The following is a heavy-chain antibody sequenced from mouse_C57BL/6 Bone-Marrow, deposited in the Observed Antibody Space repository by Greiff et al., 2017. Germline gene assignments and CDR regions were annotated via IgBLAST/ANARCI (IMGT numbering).Heavy chain of an antibody. CDR1: GYTFTSYW. V-gene: IGHV1-55*01. CDR2: IYPGSGST. D-gene: IGHD1-2*01. CDR3: ARPLRAMDY. J-gene: IGHJ4*01. Sequence: QVQLQQSGAELVKPGASVKMSCKASGYTFTSYWITWVKQRPGQGLEWLGDIYPGSGSTNYNEKFKSKATLTVDTSSSTAYMQLSSLTSEDSAVYYCARPLRAMDYWGKGTSVTVSS.